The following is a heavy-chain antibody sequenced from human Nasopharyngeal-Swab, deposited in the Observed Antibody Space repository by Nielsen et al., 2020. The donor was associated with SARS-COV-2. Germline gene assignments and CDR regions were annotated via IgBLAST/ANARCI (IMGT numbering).Heavy chain of an antibody. CDR1: GFTFSSYA. V-gene: IGHV3-23*03. D-gene: IGHD6-13*01. CDR3: AISAYSSSWYYYYYGMDV. J-gene: IGHJ6*02. CDR2: IYSGGSST. Sequence: GGSLRLSCAASGFTFSSYAMSWVRQAPGKGLEWVSVIYSGGSSTYYADSVKGRFTISRDNSKNTLYLQMNSLRAEDTAVYYCAISAYSSSWYYYYYGMDVWGQGTTVTVSS.